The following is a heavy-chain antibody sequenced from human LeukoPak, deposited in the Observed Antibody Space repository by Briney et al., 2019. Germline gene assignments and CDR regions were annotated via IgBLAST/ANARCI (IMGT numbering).Heavy chain of an antibody. Sequence: GGSLRLSCAASGFTFSSYSMHWVRQAPGKGLEWVSRINSDGSSTSYAASVKGRFTISRDNAKNTLYMQMISLRAEDTAVYSCARYDYYDRSGYTIAEYFQHWGQGTVVTVFS. D-gene: IGHD3-22*01. J-gene: IGHJ1*01. CDR3: ARYDYYDRSGYTIAEYFQH. CDR1: GFTFSSYS. V-gene: IGHV3-74*01. CDR2: INSDGSST.